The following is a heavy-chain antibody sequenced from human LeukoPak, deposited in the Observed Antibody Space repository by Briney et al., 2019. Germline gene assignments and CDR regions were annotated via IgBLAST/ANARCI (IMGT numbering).Heavy chain of an antibody. CDR3: ARQQDYYDSSGPGYYFDY. Sequence: PSETLSLTCAVYGGSFSGYYWSWIRQPPGKGLEWIGEINHSGSTNYNPSLKSRVTISVDTSKNQFSLKLSSVTAADTAVYYCARQQDYYDSSGPGYYFDYWGQGTLVTVSS. CDR1: GGSFSGYY. CDR2: INHSGST. V-gene: IGHV4-34*01. J-gene: IGHJ4*02. D-gene: IGHD3-22*01.